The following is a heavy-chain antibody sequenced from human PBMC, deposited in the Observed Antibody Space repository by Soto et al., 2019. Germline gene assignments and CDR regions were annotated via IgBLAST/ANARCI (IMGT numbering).Heavy chain of an antibody. Sequence: QITLKESGPTLVKPTQTLTLTCTFSGFSLSTSGVGVGWIRQPPGKALEWLALIYWNDDKRYSPSLKSRLTITKDTSKNQVVLTMTNMDPVDTATYYCAHKVSNYVNYYYYYGMDVWGQGTTVTVSS. CDR3: AHKVSNYVNYYYYYGMDV. D-gene: IGHD4-4*01. CDR2: IYWNDDK. J-gene: IGHJ6*02. CDR1: GFSLSTSGVG. V-gene: IGHV2-5*01.